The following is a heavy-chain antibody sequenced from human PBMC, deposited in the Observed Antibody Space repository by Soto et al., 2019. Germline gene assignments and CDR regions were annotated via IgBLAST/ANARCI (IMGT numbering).Heavy chain of an antibody. V-gene: IGHV1-3*01. CDR3: TRDLNSVNPFDS. CDR2: IDPGSGYT. CDR1: GYTLTNYA. J-gene: IGHJ4*02. D-gene: IGHD2-8*01. Sequence: QVQLVQSGAEVKKPGASVRVSCKPPGYTLTNYAIQWVRQAAGQGREWLGWIDPGSGYTEYSQRFQGRVTLSRDKSASTFYMDLISLTSGDTAVYFCTRDLNSVNPFDSWGQGTLVTVSS.